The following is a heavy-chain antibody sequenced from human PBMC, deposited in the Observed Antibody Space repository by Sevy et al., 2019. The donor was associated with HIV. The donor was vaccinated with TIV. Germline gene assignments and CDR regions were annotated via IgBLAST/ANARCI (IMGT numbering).Heavy chain of an antibody. V-gene: IGHV3-30*02. CDR1: GFTFSNYG. J-gene: IGHJ4*02. CDR3: AKDLAGPGRRYFDY. Sequence: GGSLRLSCAASGFTFSNYGMHWVRQVPGKVLEWVTFIRYDGSDKYYAASVKGRFTISRDDSKNTLYLQMDSLTPEDTAIYYCAKDLAGPGRRYFDYWGQGTLVTVSS. CDR2: IRYDGSDK. D-gene: IGHD6-13*01.